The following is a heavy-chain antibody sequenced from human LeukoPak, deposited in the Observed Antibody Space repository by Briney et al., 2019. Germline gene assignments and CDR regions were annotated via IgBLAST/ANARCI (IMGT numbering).Heavy chain of an antibody. D-gene: IGHD3/OR15-3a*01. J-gene: IGHJ5*02. V-gene: IGHV4-59*12. CDR1: GGSISSYY. CDR2: IYYSGST. Sequence: SETLSLTCTVSGGSISSYYWNWIRQPPGKGLEWIGCIYYSGSTNYNPSLKSRVTISVDTSKNQFSLKLSSVTAADTAVYYCARDKWTGYYISLTGWFDPWGQGTLVTVSS. CDR3: ARDKWTGYYISLTGWFDP.